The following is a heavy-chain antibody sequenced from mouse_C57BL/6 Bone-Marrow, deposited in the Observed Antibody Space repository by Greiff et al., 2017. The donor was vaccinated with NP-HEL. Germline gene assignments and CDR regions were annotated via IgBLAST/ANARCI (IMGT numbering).Heavy chain of an antibody. J-gene: IGHJ3*01. D-gene: IGHD2-4*01. Sequence: QVQLQQPGAELVKPGASVKLSCKASGYTFTSYWMPWVKQRPGRGLEWIGRIDPNSGGTKSNEKFKSKATLTVDKPSSTAYMQLSSLTSEDSAVYYGARGRLRSWAWFAYWGQGTLVTVSA. V-gene: IGHV1-72*01. CDR1: GYTFTSYW. CDR2: IDPNSGGT. CDR3: ARGRLRSWAWFAY.